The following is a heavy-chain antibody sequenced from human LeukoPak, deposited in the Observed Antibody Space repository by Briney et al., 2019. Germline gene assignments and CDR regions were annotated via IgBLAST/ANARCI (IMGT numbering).Heavy chain of an antibody. D-gene: IGHD3-9*01. CDR2: IYYSGST. V-gene: IGHV4-31*03. CDR1: GGSISSGGYY. Sequence: SETLSLTCTVSGGSISSGGYYWSWIRQHPGKGLEWIGYIYYSGSTYYNPSLKSRVTISVDTSKNQFSLKLSSVTAADTAVYYCARDSFDWSSYFDYWGRGTLVTVSS. J-gene: IGHJ4*02. CDR3: ARDSFDWSSYFDY.